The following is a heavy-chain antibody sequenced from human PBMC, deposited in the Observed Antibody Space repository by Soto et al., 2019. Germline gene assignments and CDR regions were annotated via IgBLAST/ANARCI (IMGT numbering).Heavy chain of an antibody. J-gene: IGHJ6*02. CDR3: ARSRPNYYYYGMDV. CDR2: IIPIFGTA. V-gene: IGHV1-69*06. CDR1: GGTFSSYA. Sequence: GASVKVSCKASGGTFSSYAISWVRKAPGQGLEWMGGIIPIFGTANYAQKFQGRVTITADKSTSTAYMELSSLRSEDTAVYYCARSRPNYYYYGMDVWGQGTTVTVSS.